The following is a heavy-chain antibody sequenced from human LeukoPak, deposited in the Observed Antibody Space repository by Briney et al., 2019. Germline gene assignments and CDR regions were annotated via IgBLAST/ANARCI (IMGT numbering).Heavy chain of an antibody. CDR3: ARDSYGLGDY. Sequence: PSETLSLTCAVYGGSFSGYYWSWIRQPPGKGLEWIGEINHSGSTNYNPSLKSRVTISVDTSKNQFSLKLSSVTAADTAVYYCARDSYGLGDYWGQGTLVTVSS. V-gene: IGHV4-34*01. J-gene: IGHJ4*02. D-gene: IGHD5-18*01. CDR1: GGSFSGYY. CDR2: INHSGST.